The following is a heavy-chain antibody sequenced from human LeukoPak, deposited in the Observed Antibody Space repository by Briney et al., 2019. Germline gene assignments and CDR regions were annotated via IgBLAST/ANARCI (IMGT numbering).Heavy chain of an antibody. CDR3: ARLLHRFGSDY. V-gene: IGHV4-34*01. J-gene: IGHJ4*02. Sequence: SETLSLTCAVYGGSFSGYYWSWIRQPPGKGLEWIGEINHSGSTNYNPSLKSRVTISVDTSKNQFSLKLSSVTAADTAVYYCARLLHRFGSDYWGQGTLVTVSS. CDR1: GGSFSGYY. CDR2: INHSGST. D-gene: IGHD3-10*01.